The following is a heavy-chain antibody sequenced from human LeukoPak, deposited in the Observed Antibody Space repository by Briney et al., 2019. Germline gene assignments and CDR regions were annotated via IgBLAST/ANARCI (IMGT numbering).Heavy chain of an antibody. J-gene: IGHJ4*02. CDR1: GYTFTGYY. V-gene: IGHV1-2*02. CDR2: INPNSGGT. CDR3: ARPQMTTVTNFGY. D-gene: IGHD4-17*01. Sequence: GASVKVSCKASGYTFTGYYMHWVRQAPGQGLEWMGWINPNSGGTNYAQKFQGRVTMTRDTSISTAYMELSRLRSDDTAVYYCARPQMTTVTNFGYWGQGTLVTVSS.